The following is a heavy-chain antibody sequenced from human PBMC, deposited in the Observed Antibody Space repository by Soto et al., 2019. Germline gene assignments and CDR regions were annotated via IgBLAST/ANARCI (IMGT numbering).Heavy chain of an antibody. CDR2: IYYSGST. CDR3: ARNYYDSSGYYLPVDY. D-gene: IGHD3-22*01. V-gene: IGHV4-59*01. J-gene: IGHJ4*02. Sequence: SETLSLTCTVSGGSISSYYWSWIRQPPGKGLEWIGYIYYSGSTNYNPSLKRRVTISVDTSKNQFSLKLSSVTAADAAVYYCARNYYDSSGYYLPVDYWGQGAPVTVSS. CDR1: GGSISSYY.